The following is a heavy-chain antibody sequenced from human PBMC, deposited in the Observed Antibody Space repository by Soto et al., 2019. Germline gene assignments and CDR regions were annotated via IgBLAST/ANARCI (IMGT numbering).Heavy chain of an antibody. J-gene: IGHJ6*02. V-gene: IGHV3-7*01. CDR2: VKYDGSQT. Sequence: GGSLRLSCADSGFTFSSYWMSCVRQAPGQGLEWVANVKYDGSQTYYVGSVKGRFTISRDNAKNSLYLQMNSLRAEDTAVYYCRGDFQGPLDYCRGVWGQRTTFTVSS. CDR3: RGDFQGPLDYCRGV. CDR1: GFTFSSYW. D-gene: IGHD1-1*01.